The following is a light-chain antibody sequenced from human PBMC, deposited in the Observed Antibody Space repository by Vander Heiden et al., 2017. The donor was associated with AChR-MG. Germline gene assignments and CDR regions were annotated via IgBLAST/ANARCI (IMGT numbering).Light chain of an antibody. J-gene: IGKJ5*01. CDR2: AAS. CDR3: QESYSPPQVT. CDR1: QSISNY. V-gene: IGKV1-39*01. Sequence: DIQMTQSPAPLSASVGDRVTITCRTSQSISNYLYWYQQKPGKAPKLLIFAASRLQSGVPSRFSGNGSGADFSLTISSLQAEDFASYYCQESYSPPQVTFGQGTRLEIK.